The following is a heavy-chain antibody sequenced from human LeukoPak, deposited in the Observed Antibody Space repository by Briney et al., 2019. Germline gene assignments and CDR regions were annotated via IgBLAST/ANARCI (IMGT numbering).Heavy chain of an antibody. D-gene: IGHD2-2*02. J-gene: IGHJ4*02. Sequence: GGSLRLSCAAAAFTSITYVMSWVRQAPGKGLDWVSGISGSGGSTDYADSVKGRFTVSRDNSKNTLYLQMNSLRAEDTAVYYHAKVTSHCSGTTCYNWVGYWGQGTLVTVSS. CDR1: AFTSITYV. V-gene: IGHV3-23*01. CDR3: AKVTSHCSGTTCYNWVGY. CDR2: ISGSGGST.